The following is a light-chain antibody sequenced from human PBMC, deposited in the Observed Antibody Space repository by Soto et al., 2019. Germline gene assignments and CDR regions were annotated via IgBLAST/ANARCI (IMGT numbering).Light chain of an antibody. CDR2: DAS. CDR1: QSVDNY. Sequence: EIVLTQSPDTLSLSPGERATLSCRASQSVDNYLAWYQQRPGQAPRLLIYDASNRASGIPARFSGSGYGTDFTLTISSLEPEDFAVYYCQQRSTGPPLSFGVGTNVEIK. V-gene: IGKV3-11*01. J-gene: IGKJ4*01. CDR3: QQRSTGPPLS.